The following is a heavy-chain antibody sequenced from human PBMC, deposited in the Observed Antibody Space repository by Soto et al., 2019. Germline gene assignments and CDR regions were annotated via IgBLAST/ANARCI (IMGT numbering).Heavy chain of an antibody. D-gene: IGHD5-12*01. CDR2: IYSGGST. CDR1: GFTVSSNY. V-gene: IGHV3-53*02. Sequence: EVQLVETGGGLIQPGGSLRLSCAASGFTVSSNYMSWVRQAPGKGLEWVSVIYSGGSTYYADSVKGRFTISRDNSKNTLYLQMNSLRAEDTAVYYCAREGATTPSYYYYYGMDVWGQGTTVTVSS. J-gene: IGHJ6*02. CDR3: AREGATTPSYYYYYGMDV.